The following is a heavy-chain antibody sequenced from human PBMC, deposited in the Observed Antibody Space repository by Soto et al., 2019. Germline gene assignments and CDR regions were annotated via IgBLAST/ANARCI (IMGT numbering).Heavy chain of an antibody. CDR2: SRDNGNSYST. V-gene: IGHV3-72*01. CDR1: GFTFSDYY. Sequence: EVQLVESGGGLVQPGGSLRLSCAGSGFTFSDYYIDWVRQAPGKGLEWVGRSRDNGNSYSTAYAASVKGRFTVSRDASKNSLYLQMNSLKTEDTALYYCTRSITGTTSSDYWGQGTLVTVSS. D-gene: IGHD1-7*01. J-gene: IGHJ4*02. CDR3: TRSITGTTSSDY.